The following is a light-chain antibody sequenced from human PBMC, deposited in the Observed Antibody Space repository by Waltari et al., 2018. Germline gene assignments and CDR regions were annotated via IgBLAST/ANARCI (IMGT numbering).Light chain of an antibody. Sequence: QSVLTQPPSVSGAPGQRVTISCTGSGSNLRAGYAVHWYPQLPRAAPKLLIYGSSSRPLGVPDRFFGSTSGTSASLAITGLQAEDEADYYCQSYDISLSVVFGGGTKLTVL. CDR3: QSYDISLSVV. CDR1: GSNLRAGYA. V-gene: IGLV1-40*01. CDR2: GSS. J-gene: IGLJ3*02.